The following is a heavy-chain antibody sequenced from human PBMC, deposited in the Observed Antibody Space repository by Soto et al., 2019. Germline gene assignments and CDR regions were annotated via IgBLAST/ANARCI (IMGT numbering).Heavy chain of an antibody. CDR2: VVPILNLA. Sequence: QVQLVQSGAEVTEPGSSVTVSCKASGIAFSSYTINWVRQAPGQGLEWLGRVVPILNLANYAQQFQGRVKMIADRSTSTTYLELNSLRSEDTAVYYCARSEWELDSPDYWGQGTLVSVYS. D-gene: IGHD1-26*01. CDR3: ARSEWELDSPDY. V-gene: IGHV1-69*02. J-gene: IGHJ4*02. CDR1: GIAFSSYT.